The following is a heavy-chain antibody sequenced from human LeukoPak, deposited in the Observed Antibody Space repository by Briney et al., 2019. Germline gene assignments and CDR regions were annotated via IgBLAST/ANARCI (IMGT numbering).Heavy chain of an antibody. Sequence: ASVKVSSKPSGYTFTSYDLNWVRQATGQGLEWMGWVNLNSGDTGYVQKFQGRVSLTTDESTRTAYMELGSLRSEDTAVYYCASRYCSGGSCFSRDYYYYYMDVWGKGTTVTVSS. CDR3: ASRYCSGGSCFSRDYYYYYMDV. V-gene: IGHV1-8*01. D-gene: IGHD2-15*01. CDR1: GYTFTSYD. CDR2: VNLNSGDT. J-gene: IGHJ6*03.